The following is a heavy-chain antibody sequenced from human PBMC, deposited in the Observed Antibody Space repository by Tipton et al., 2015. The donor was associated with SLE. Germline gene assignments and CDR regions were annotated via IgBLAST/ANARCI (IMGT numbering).Heavy chain of an antibody. CDR1: GYTFTGYY. CDR2: INPNSGGT. CDR3: ARGYCSGGSCYRYGMDV. J-gene: IGHJ6*02. D-gene: IGHD2-15*01. V-gene: IGHV1-2*06. Sequence: QLVQSGPEVKKPGASVKVSCKASGYTFTGYYMHWVRQAPGQGLEWMGRINPNSGGTNYAQKFQGRVTMTRDTSISTAYMELSRLRSDDTAVYYCARGYCSGGSCYRYGMDVWGQGTTVTVSS.